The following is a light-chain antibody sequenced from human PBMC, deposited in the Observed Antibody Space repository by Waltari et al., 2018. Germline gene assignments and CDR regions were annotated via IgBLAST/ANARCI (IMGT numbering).Light chain of an antibody. CDR1: RSVLYNSNNKNY. CDR3: QQYYSSPIS. CDR2: WAS. V-gene: IGKV4-1*01. J-gene: IGKJ5*01. Sequence: EIVMTQSPDSLAVSLGERAAINCKSRRSVLYNSNNKNYLAWYQQKPRQPPKLLINWASSRESGVPDRFSGSGSGTDFTLTISSLQAEDVAVYYCQQYYSSPISFGQGTRLEIK.